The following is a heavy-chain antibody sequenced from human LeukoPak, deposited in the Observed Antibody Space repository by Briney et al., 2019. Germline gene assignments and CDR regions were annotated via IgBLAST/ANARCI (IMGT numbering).Heavy chain of an antibody. CDR1: GFTFDDFG. J-gene: IGHJ4*02. Sequence: PGGSLRLSCATSGFTFDDFGMAWVRQVPGKGPEWVSGINWNGETIAYRDSVKGRFTISRDNSKQTLYLQMNSLRAEDTAVYYCAKYYGSGSYSSNFLNFDFWGQGTLVTVSS. CDR3: AKYYGSGSYSSNFLNFDF. V-gene: IGHV3-20*04. D-gene: IGHD3-10*01. CDR2: INWNGETI.